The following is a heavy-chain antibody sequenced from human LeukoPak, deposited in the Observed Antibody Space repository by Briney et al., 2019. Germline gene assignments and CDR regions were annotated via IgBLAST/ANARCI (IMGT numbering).Heavy chain of an antibody. V-gene: IGHV1-18*01. CDR3: ARTYSSGYYWHFDY. D-gene: IGHD3-22*01. CDR1: GYTFTSYG. Sequence: ASVKVSCKASGYTFTSYGISWVRQAPGQGLEWMGWISAYNGNTNYAQKLQGRVTMTTDTSTSTAYMELRSLRSDDTPVYYCARTYSSGYYWHFDYWGQGTLVTVSS. CDR2: ISAYNGNT. J-gene: IGHJ4*02.